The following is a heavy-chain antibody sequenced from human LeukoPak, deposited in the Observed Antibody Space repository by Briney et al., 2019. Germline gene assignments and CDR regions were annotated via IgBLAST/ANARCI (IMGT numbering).Heavy chain of an antibody. J-gene: IGHJ5*02. CDR3: ARVGYCSGGSCYPDQFGWFDP. V-gene: IGHV1-3*01. D-gene: IGHD2-15*01. CDR2: INAGNGNT. CDR1: GYTFTSYA. Sequence: ASVKVSCRASGYTFTSYAMHWVRQAPGQRLEWMGWINAGNGNTKYSQKFQGRVTITRDTSASTAYMELSSLRSEDTAVYYCARVGYCSGGSCYPDQFGWFDPWGQGTLVTVSS.